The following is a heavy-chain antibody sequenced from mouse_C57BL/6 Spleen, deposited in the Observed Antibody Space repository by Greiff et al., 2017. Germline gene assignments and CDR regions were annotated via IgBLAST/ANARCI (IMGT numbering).Heavy chain of an antibody. J-gene: IGHJ3*01. CDR3: ARRYDYDPFFDY. CDR1: GFTFSSYT. D-gene: IGHD2-4*01. V-gene: IGHV5-9*01. CDR2: ISGGGGNT. Sequence: EVHLVESGGGLVKPGGSLKLSCAASGFTFSSYTMSWVRQTPEKRLEWVATISGGGGNTYYPDSVKGRFTISRDNAKNTLYLQMSSLRSEDTALYYCARRYDYDPFFDYWGQGTLVTVSA.